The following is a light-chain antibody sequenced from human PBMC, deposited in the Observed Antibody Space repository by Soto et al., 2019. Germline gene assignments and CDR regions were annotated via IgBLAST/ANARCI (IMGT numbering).Light chain of an antibody. J-gene: IGKJ1*01. CDR3: QQYNQWPSWT. CDR1: EDVGSN. CDR2: GAS. V-gene: IGKV3-15*01. Sequence: EIVMTQSPDTLSVSPGERVTLSCRASEDVGSNLVWYQQKVGQVPRLVIYGASSRATGMPARLSASGSGTEFTLTISSLQSEDFGVYYCQQYNQWPSWTFGQGTRVDI.